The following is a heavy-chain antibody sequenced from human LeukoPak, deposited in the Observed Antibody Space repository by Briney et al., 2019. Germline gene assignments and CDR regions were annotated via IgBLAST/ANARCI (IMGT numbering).Heavy chain of an antibody. J-gene: IGHJ4*02. CDR2: IYHSGST. CDR1: GGSISSGGYS. CDR3: ARGRGGQLGIGGYFDY. D-gene: IGHD6-6*01. V-gene: IGHV4-30-2*01. Sequence: SETLSLTCAVSGGSISSGGYSWSWIRQPTGKGLEWIGYIYHSGSTYYNPSLKSRVTISVDRSKNQFSLKLSSVTAADTAVYYCARGRGGQLGIGGYFDYWGQGTLVTVSS.